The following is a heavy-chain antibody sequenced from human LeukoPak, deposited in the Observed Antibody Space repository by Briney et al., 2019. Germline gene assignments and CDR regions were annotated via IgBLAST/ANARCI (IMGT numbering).Heavy chain of an antibody. V-gene: IGHV1-18*01. CDR3: ARDLESTSSYFDY. Sequence: ASVTVSCKASGYTFTRYGISWVRQAPGQGLEWMGWTSTYNGNTNYAQKLQGRVAMTTDTSTSTAYMELRSLRSDDTAVYYCARDLESTSSYFDYWGQGTLVTVSS. J-gene: IGHJ4*02. CDR2: TSTYNGNT. CDR1: GYTFTRYG. D-gene: IGHD2-2*01.